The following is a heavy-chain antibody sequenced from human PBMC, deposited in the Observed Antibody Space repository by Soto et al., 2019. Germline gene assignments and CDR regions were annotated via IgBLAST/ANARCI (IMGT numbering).Heavy chain of an antibody. CDR1: GYIFTAYS. J-gene: IGHJ1*01. CDR3: AREENCSDGICYAEYFQR. Sequence: ASVKVSCKASGYIFTAYSMHWVRQAPGQGLEWMGVVNPSGGSTNYAQKFQGRITMTRDTSTSTVYMDLSSLTSEDTAVYYCAREENCSDGICYAEYFQRWGKGTLVTVSS. D-gene: IGHD2-15*01. V-gene: IGHV1-46*01. CDR2: VNPSGGST.